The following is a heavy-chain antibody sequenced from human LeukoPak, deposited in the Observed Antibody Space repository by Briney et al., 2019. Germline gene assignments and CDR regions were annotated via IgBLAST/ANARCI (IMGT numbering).Heavy chain of an antibody. J-gene: IGHJ3*02. CDR2: INPNSGGT. CDR1: GYTLSGYY. V-gene: IGHV1-2*02. CDR3: ARDRDPSSPYDAFDI. D-gene: IGHD3-10*01. Sequence: ASVKVSCKASGYTLSGYYMHWVRQAPGQGLEWMGWINPNSGGTNFAEKFQGRVTMTRDTSISTAYMELSRLRSDDTAMYYCARDRDPSSPYDAFDIWGQGTMVTVSS.